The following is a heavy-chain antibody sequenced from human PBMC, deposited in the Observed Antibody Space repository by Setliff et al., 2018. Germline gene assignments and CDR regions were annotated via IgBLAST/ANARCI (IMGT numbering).Heavy chain of an antibody. CDR3: ARSPITIFGVVLHPLDY. CDR1: GASVTNVNYY. J-gene: IGHJ4*02. D-gene: IGHD3-3*01. CDR2: VYYDGRT. V-gene: IGHV4-39*07. Sequence: SETLSLTCSVSGASVTNVNYYWGWIRQPPGKGLEWIASVYYDGRTYYNPSFKSRLTMSVDKSRNQFSLKLTSVTAADTAVYYCARSPITIFGVVLHPLDYWGQGTLVTVSS.